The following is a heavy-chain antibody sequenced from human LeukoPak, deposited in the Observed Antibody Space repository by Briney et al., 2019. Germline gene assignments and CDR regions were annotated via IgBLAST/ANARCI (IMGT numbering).Heavy chain of an antibody. J-gene: IGHJ3*02. V-gene: IGHV3-23*01. CDR2: ISGSGGST. Sequence: PGGSLRLSCAASGFTFSTYAMNWVRQAPGEGLKWVSAISGSGGSTYYADSVRGRFTISRDNSKNTLYLQMNSLRAEDTAVYYCARDSGRFWKAFDIWGQGTMVTVSS. CDR1: GFTFSTYA. D-gene: IGHD3-10*01. CDR3: ARDSGRFWKAFDI.